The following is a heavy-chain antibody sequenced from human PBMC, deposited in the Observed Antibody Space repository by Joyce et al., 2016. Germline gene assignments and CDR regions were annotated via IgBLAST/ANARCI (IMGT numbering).Heavy chain of an antibody. CDR1: GGSISSGGYY. V-gene: IGHV4-31*03. CDR3: ARAGDYYDSTPLDY. J-gene: IGHJ4*02. D-gene: IGHD3-22*01. Sequence: QVQLQESGPGLVKSSQTLSLTCTVSGGSISSGGYYWTWIRQHPGKGLEWIGYIYDSGSTDYNPSLKSRVTISVDTSKNQFSLNLSSVTAADTAVYYCARAGDYYDSTPLDYWGQGTLVTVSS. CDR2: IYDSGST.